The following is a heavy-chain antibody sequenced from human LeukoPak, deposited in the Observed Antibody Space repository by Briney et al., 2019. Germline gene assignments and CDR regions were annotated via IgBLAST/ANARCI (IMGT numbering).Heavy chain of an antibody. J-gene: IGHJ4*02. Sequence: ASVKVSCKASGYTFTSYDINWVRQATGQGLEWMGWMNPNSGNTGYAQKFQGRVTMTRNTSISTAYMELRSLRSDDTAVYYCARNVYCSSTSCYKDGADYWGQGTLVTVSS. CDR2: MNPNSGNT. V-gene: IGHV1-8*01. CDR1: GYTFTSYD. CDR3: ARNVYCSSTSCYKDGADY. D-gene: IGHD2-2*02.